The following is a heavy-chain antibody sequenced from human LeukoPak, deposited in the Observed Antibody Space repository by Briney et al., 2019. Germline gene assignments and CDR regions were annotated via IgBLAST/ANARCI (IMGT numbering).Heavy chain of an antibody. Sequence: PSETLSPTCTVSGGSISSSSYYWGWIRQPPGKGLEWIGSIYYSGSTYYNPSLKSRVTISVDTSKNQFSLKLSSVTAADTAVYYCARDKDATKAFDIWGQGTMVTVSS. CDR2: IYYSGST. J-gene: IGHJ3*02. CDR3: ARDKDATKAFDI. CDR1: GGSISSSSYY. D-gene: IGHD2-2*01. V-gene: IGHV4-39*07.